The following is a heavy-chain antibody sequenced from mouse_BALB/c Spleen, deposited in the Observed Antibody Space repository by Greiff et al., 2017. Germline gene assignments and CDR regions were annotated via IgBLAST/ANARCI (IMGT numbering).Heavy chain of an antibody. D-gene: IGHD1-1*02. J-gene: IGHJ1*01. V-gene: IGHV7-3*02. CDR3: ARERCSVVGAGGEGGRGG. CDR1: GFTFTDYY. CDR2: IRNKANGYTT. Sequence: EVQGVESGGGLVQPGGSLRLSCATSGFTFTDYYMSWVRQPPGKALEWLGFIRNKANGYTTEYSASVKGRFTISRDNSQSILSLQMNTLGAEDSATYYCARERCSVVGAGGEGGRGGGGA.